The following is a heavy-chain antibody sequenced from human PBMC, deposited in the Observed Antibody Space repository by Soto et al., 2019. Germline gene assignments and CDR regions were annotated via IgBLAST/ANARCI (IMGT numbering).Heavy chain of an antibody. V-gene: IGHV1-69*13. Sequence: SVKVSCKASGGTFSSYAISWVRQAPGQGLEWMGGIIPIFGTANYAQKFQGRVTITADESTSTAYMELSSLRSEDTAVYYCARERDGYNPSGTYYYYGMDVWGQGTTVTVSS. CDR1: GGTFSSYA. CDR2: IIPIFGTA. CDR3: ARERDGYNPSGTYYYYGMDV. J-gene: IGHJ6*02. D-gene: IGHD5-12*01.